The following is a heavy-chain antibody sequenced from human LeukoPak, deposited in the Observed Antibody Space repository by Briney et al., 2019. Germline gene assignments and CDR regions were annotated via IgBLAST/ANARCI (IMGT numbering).Heavy chain of an antibody. D-gene: IGHD6-19*01. CDR2: INPNSGGT. Sequence: ASVKVSCKASGYTFTGYYMHWVRQAPGQGLEWMGWINPNSGGTNYAQKFRGRVTMTRDTSISTAYMELSRLRSDDTAVYYCARERGSGWQPDAFDIWGQGTMVTVSS. CDR3: ARERGSGWQPDAFDI. J-gene: IGHJ3*02. V-gene: IGHV1-2*02. CDR1: GYTFTGYY.